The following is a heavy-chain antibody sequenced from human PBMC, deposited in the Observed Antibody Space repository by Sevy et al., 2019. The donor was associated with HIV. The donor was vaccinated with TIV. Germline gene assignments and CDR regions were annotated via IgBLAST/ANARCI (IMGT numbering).Heavy chain of an antibody. J-gene: IGHJ4*02. CDR3: VIGDTPRLTGSGTRLKDQSLNYFEF. Sequence: ASVKVSCNVPRYTLSEVSMHWVRQAPGKGLEWMGGFVPEDGEIVFAKKFQGRVTVAEDTLTDTAYLEVTNLRSEDTATYFCVIGDTPRLTGSGTRLKDQSLNYFEFWGQGTLVTVSS. CDR1: RYTLSEVS. V-gene: IGHV1-24*01. CDR2: FVPEDGEI. D-gene: IGHD2-2*01.